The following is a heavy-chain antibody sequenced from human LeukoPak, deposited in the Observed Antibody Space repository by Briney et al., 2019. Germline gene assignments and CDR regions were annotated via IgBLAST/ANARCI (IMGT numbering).Heavy chain of an antibody. Sequence: GASVKVSCKVSGYTLTELSMHWVRQAPGKGLEWMGGFDPEDGETIYAQKFQGRVTMTEDTSTDTAYMELSSLRSEDTAVYYCATDPHSSYAFDIWGQGTMVTVSS. J-gene: IGHJ3*02. D-gene: IGHD2-21*01. CDR2: FDPEDGET. CDR1: GYTLTELS. CDR3: ATDPHSSYAFDI. V-gene: IGHV1-24*01.